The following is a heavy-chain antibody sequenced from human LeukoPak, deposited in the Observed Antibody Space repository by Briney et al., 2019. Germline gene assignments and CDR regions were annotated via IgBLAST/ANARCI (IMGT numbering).Heavy chain of an antibody. V-gene: IGHV3-11*04. CDR3: ARGVGYSSSWYIALRAFDI. Sequence: PGGSLRLSCAASGFTFSDYYMSWIRQAPGKGLEWVSYISSSGSTIYYADSVKGRFTISRDNSKNTLYLQMNSLRAGDTAVYYCARGVGYSSSWYIALRAFDIWGQGTMVTVSS. D-gene: IGHD6-13*01. CDR2: ISSSGSTI. J-gene: IGHJ3*02. CDR1: GFTFSDYY.